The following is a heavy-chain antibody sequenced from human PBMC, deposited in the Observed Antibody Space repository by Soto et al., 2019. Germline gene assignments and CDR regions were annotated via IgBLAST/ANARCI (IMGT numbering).Heavy chain of an antibody. Sequence: QVQLQESGPGLVKPSQTLSLTCTVSGGSISSGGYYWSWIRQHPGKCLEWIGYIYYSGSTYYNPSLKSRVTISVDTSKNQFSLKLSSVTAADTAVYYCARWNDFWSASGMDVWGQGTTVTVSS. J-gene: IGHJ6*02. CDR2: IYYSGST. CDR3: ARWNDFWSASGMDV. V-gene: IGHV4-31*03. CDR1: GGSISSGGYY. D-gene: IGHD3-3*01.